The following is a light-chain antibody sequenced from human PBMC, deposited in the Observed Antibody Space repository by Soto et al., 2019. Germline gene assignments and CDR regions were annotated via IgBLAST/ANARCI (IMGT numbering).Light chain of an antibody. CDR1: SSNVGSTY. Sequence: QSVLTQPPSASGTPGQRVTISCSGSSSNVGSTYVYWYQQLPGTAPKLLIYRNNQRPSGVPDRFSGSKSGTSASLAISGLRSEDEADYYCGSYTSATTWVFGGGTKLTVL. CDR3: GSYTSATTWV. CDR2: RNN. V-gene: IGLV1-47*01. J-gene: IGLJ3*02.